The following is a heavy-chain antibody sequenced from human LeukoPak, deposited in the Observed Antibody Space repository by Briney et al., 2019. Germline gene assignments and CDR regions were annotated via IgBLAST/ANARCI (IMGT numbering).Heavy chain of an antibody. D-gene: IGHD6-13*01. CDR2: IIPFLDIA. Sequence: GSSVKVSCKASGGTFSNYAINWVRQAPGQGLEWMGRIIPFLDIANYAQKFQGSVTITADKSTNTAYMDLSSLRSEDTAVYYCARGSSSWYTEFDPWGQGTVVTVSS. V-gene: IGHV1-69*04. CDR1: GGTFSNYA. CDR3: ARGSSSWYTEFDP. J-gene: IGHJ5*02.